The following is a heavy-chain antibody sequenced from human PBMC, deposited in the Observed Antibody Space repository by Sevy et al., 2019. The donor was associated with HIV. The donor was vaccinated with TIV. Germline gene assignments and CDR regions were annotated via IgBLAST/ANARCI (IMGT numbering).Heavy chain of an antibody. D-gene: IGHD3-22*01. CDR3: ARDLAPGYYYDAIGVKRDYYFDY. J-gene: IGHJ4*02. V-gene: IGHV1-18*01. Sequence: ASVKVSCKASDYTFSTQGFNWVRQAPGQGLEWMGWISAYNGNTKYAQKFQGRVTMTTDTYTSTAYMELRSLTSDDTAVYYCARDLAPGYYYDAIGVKRDYYFDYWGQGTLVTVSS. CDR2: ISAYNGNT. CDR1: DYTFSTQG.